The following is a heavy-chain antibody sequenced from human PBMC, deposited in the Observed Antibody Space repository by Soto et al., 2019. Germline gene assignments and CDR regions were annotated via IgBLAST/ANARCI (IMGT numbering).Heavy chain of an antibody. D-gene: IGHD2-2*01. V-gene: IGHV3-7*01. CDR3: AGEVPAAPSRGPYYYGMDV. J-gene: IGHJ6*02. Sequence: EVQLVESGGGLVQPGGSLRLSCEASGFTFSSYWMSWVRQAPGKGLEWVANIKHDGSDKYYVGSVKGRFTISRDNAKNPLYLQMNRLTDEDTAVYACAGEVPAAPSRGPYYYGMDVWGHGTTGIVSS. CDR2: IKHDGSDK. CDR1: GFTFSSYW.